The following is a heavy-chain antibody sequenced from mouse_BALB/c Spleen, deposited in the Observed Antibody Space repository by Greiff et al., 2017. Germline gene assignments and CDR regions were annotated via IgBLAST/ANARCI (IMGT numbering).Heavy chain of an antibody. CDR2: IYPGSGST. Sequence: LQQPGSELVRPGASVKLSCKASGYTFTSYWMHWVQQRPGQGLEWIGYIYPGSGSTNYAEKFKSQATLTVDTSSSTAYMQLSSLTSEDSAVYYCTRARYGNYERYFDVWGAGTTVTVSS. J-gene: IGHJ1*01. V-gene: IGHV1S22*01. CDR3: TRARYGNYERYFDV. CDR1: GYTFTSYW. D-gene: IGHD2-10*02.